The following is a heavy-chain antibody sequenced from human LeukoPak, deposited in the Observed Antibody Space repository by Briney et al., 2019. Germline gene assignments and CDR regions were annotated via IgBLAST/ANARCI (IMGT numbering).Heavy chain of an antibody. J-gene: IGHJ6*02. D-gene: IGHD6-19*01. CDR1: GWSFSGYY. Sequence: PSETLSLTCAVHGWSFSGYYWTWIRQSPGKGLEWIGEINHSGSTSYNPSLKSRVTISIDKSNNQFSLKVRSVTAADTAVYYCGRVGQWLVPSGVDVWGQGTTVTVSS. CDR3: GRVGQWLVPSGVDV. CDR2: INHSGST. V-gene: IGHV4-34*01.